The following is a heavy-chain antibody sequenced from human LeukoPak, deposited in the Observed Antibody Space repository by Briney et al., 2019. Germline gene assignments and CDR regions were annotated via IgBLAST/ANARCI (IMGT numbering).Heavy chain of an antibody. CDR2: INHSGST. V-gene: IGHV4-34*01. J-gene: IGHJ6*02. Sequence: SETLSLTRAVYGGSFSGYYWSWIRQPPGKGLEWIGEINHSGSTNYNPSLKSRVTISVDTSKNQFSLKLSSVTAADTAVYYCARGARARSITGTTTYYYYGMDVWGQGTTVTVSS. D-gene: IGHD1-20*01. CDR1: GGSFSGYY. CDR3: ARGARARSITGTTTYYYYGMDV.